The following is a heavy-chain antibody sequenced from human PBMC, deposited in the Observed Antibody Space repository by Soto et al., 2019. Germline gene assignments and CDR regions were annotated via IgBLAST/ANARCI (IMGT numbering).Heavy chain of an antibody. V-gene: IGHV1-46*03. CDR3: VRESTPTRWFDP. D-gene: IGHD2-2*01. Sequence: ASVKVSCKASGYTFTGYYIHWVRQAPGQGLEWMGVINPSGGSTSYAQNFQGRVTVTRDTSTSTVYMELSSLRSEDTAVYYCVRESTPTRWFDPWGQGILVTVSS. CDR2: INPSGGST. J-gene: IGHJ5*02. CDR1: GYTFTGYY.